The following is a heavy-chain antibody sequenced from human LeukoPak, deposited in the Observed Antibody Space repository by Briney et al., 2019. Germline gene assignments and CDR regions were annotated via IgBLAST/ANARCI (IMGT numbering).Heavy chain of an antibody. Sequence: ASVKVSCKASGGTFSSYGICWVRQAPGQGLEWMGRIIPIFGTAKYAQKFQGRVTITTDESTSTAYMELSSLRYEDTAVYYCARARGVVVVTAHPGDYYFDYWGQGTLVTVSS. CDR2: IIPIFGTA. V-gene: IGHV1-69*05. CDR1: GGTFSSYG. J-gene: IGHJ4*02. CDR3: ARARGVVVVTAHPGDYYFDY. D-gene: IGHD2-15*01.